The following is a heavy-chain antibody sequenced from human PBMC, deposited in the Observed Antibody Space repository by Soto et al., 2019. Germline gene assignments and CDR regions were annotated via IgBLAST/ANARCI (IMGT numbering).Heavy chain of an antibody. CDR1: GFTFTSSA. Sequence: GAAVKCYFKASGFTFTSSAVQWVRQARGQLLDCIGWIVVGSGNTNYAQKFQERVTITRDMSTSTAYMELSSLRSEDTAVYYCAADLEVILVPNNWVDTWGQGARVTVSS. CDR2: IVVGSGNT. D-gene: IGHD3-22*01. V-gene: IGHV1-58*01. J-gene: IGHJ5*02. CDR3: AADLEVILVPNNWVDT.